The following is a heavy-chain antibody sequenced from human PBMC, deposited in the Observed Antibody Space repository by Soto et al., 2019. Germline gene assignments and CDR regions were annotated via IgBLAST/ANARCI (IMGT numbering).Heavy chain of an antibody. D-gene: IGHD3-9*01. Sequence: QLQLQESGPGLVKPSETLSLTCSVSGDSINSDNYYWGWIRQPPGKGLKWIGSIYYRGNTYYNPSLKTRVTISLDKSKSQFSLKLNYVTAADSAVYFCARLEGLATISYYFDYWGQGTLVTVSS. V-gene: IGHV4-39*01. CDR1: GDSINSDNYY. J-gene: IGHJ4*02. CDR2: IYYRGNT. CDR3: ARLEGLATISYYFDY.